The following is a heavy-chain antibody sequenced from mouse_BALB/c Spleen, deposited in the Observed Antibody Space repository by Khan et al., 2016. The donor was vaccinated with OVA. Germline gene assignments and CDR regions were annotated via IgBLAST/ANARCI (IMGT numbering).Heavy chain of an antibody. D-gene: IGHD2-10*02. CDR2: ISYSGNT. J-gene: IGHJ2*01. Sequence: EVQLQESGPGLVKPSQSLSLTCTVTGYSITSDYAWNWIRQFPGNKLERMGYISYSGNTNYNPSLKSRISITRDTSKNPFFLQLNSVTTEDTATXYCARVYGGDFDYWGQGTTLTVSS. V-gene: IGHV3-2*02. CDR3: ARVYGGDFDY. CDR1: GYSITSDYA.